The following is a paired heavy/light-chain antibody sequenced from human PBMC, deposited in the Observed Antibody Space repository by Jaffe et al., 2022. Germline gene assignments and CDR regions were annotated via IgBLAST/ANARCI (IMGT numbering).Heavy chain of an antibody. Sequence: QVQLVESGGGVVQPGGSLRLSCAASGFTFSSYGMHWVRQAPGKGLEWVAFIRYDGSNKYYADSVKGRFTISRDNSKNTLYLQMNSLRAEDTAVYYCAKDPLTKLRLGELSLVGYFDYWGQGTLVTVSS. CDR2: IRYDGSNK. J-gene: IGHJ4*02. V-gene: IGHV3-30*02. CDR1: GFTFSSYG. D-gene: IGHD3-16*02. CDR3: AKDPLTKLRLGELSLVGYFDY.
Light chain of an antibody. CDR3: MQATQFPPLIT. CDR1: QSLVHSDGNTY. Sequence: DIVMTQTPLSSPVTLGQPASISCRSSQSLVHSDGNTYLSWLQQRPGQPPRLLIYKISNRFSGVPDRFSGSGAGTDFTLKISRVEAEDVGVYYCMQATQFPPLITFGQGTRLEIK. V-gene: IGKV2-24*01. CDR2: KIS. J-gene: IGKJ5*01.